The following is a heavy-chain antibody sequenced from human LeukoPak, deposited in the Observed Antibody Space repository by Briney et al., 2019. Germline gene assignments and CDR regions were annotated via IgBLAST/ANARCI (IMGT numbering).Heavy chain of an antibody. J-gene: IGHJ4*02. CDR3: AKAKSMVQPEYFDY. CDR1: GFTFSSYA. CDR2: ISGSGGST. Sequence: GGSLRLSCAASGFTFSSYAMSWDRQAPGKGLEWVSAISGSGGSTYYADSVKGRFTISRDNSKNTLYLQMNSLRAEHTAVYYCAKAKSMVQPEYFDYWGQGTLVTVSS. D-gene: IGHD3-10*01. V-gene: IGHV3-23*01.